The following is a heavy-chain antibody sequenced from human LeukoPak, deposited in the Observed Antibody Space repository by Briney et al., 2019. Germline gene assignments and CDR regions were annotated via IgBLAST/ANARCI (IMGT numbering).Heavy chain of an antibody. D-gene: IGHD7-27*01. Sequence: SETLSLTCTVSGGSISSYYWSWIRQPPAKGLEWIGYIYYSGSTNYSPSLKSRVTISVDTSQNQLSLRLRSVSAADTAVYYCARRWGSGWFFDYWGQGTLVTVSS. CDR1: GGSISSYY. V-gene: IGHV4-59*08. CDR2: IYYSGST. J-gene: IGHJ4*02. CDR3: ARRWGSGWFFDY.